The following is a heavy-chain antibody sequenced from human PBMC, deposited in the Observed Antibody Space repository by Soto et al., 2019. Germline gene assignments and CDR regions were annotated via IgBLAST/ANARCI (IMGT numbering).Heavy chain of an antibody. D-gene: IGHD2-21*02. CDR2: ITSDGKSK. Sequence: PGGSLRLSCAASGFNFTNHWRHWVRQAPGKGLVWVSRITSDGKSKAYAESVKGRFAISRDNAKNTVYLQMNGLTVEDTAVYYCARESGDWPLNWFDPWGQGTLVT. V-gene: IGHV3-74*01. J-gene: IGHJ5*02. CDR3: ARESGDWPLNWFDP. CDR1: GFNFTNHW.